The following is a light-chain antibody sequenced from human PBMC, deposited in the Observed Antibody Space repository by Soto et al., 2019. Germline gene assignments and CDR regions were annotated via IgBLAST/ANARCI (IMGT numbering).Light chain of an antibody. CDR1: HGISSF. CDR2: AAS. Sequence: DIQVTHPASVLSASVGDRVTITCRPSHGISSFLAWYQQKPVKAPNLLISAASTLQSGVPSRFSGSGSRTEFTLTISSLQTEDFATYYCQQLNSNPSFGRGTRLEI. V-gene: IGKV1-9*01. CDR3: QQLNSNPS. J-gene: IGKJ5*01.